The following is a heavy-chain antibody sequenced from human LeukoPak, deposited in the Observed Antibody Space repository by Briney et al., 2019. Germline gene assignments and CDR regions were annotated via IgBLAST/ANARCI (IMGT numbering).Heavy chain of an antibody. J-gene: IGHJ3*02. CDR2: INQDGSEK. D-gene: IGHD2-2*01. V-gene: IGHV3-7*01. CDR1: RFSFSDYW. Sequence: GGSLRLSCAASRFSFSDYWRSWVRQAPGKGLEWVANINQDGSEKYYVDSVKGRFTISRDNAKNSVYLQMSGLRFEDTAVYYCARDRSASIWGQGTMVTVSS. CDR3: ARDRSASI.